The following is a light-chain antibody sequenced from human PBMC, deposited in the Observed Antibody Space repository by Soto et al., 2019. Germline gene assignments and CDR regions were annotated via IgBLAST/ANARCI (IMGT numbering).Light chain of an antibody. CDR1: SSNIEAGYD. CDR3: QSYDTSLSEV. Sequence: QSVLTQPPSVSGAPGQRVTISCTGNSSNIEAGYDVHWYQQLPGTAPKLLIYGNNNRPSGVPDRFFGSKSGTSASLAITGLQAEDEAGYYCQSYDTSLSEVFGGGTKLTVL. V-gene: IGLV1-40*01. J-gene: IGLJ3*02. CDR2: GNN.